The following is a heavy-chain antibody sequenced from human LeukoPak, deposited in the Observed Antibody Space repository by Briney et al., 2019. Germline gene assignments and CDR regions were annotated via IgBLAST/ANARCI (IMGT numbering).Heavy chain of an antibody. V-gene: IGHV3-9*01. J-gene: IGHJ5*02. CDR1: GFTFDDYA. CDR2: ISWNSGSI. Sequence: GGSLRLSCAASGFTFDDYAMHWVRQAPGKGLEWVSGISWNSGSIGYADSVKGRFTISRDNAKNSLYLQMNSLRAEDTALYYCAKDAYSSSRGAFDPWGQGTLVTVSS. CDR3: AKDAYSSSRGAFDP. D-gene: IGHD6-6*01.